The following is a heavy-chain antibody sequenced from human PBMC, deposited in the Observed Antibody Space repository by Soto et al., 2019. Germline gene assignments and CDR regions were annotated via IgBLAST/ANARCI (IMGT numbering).Heavy chain of an antibody. Sequence: SETLSLTCTVSGGSISSYYWNWIRQPPGKGLEWIGYIYYTGSTNYNPALKSRVTISVDTSKNQFSLKLSSVTAADTAVYYCASSRSVAGVDYWGQGTLVTSPQ. CDR2: IYYTGST. V-gene: IGHV4-59*01. CDR1: GGSISSYY. D-gene: IGHD6-19*01. CDR3: ASSRSVAGVDY. J-gene: IGHJ4*02.